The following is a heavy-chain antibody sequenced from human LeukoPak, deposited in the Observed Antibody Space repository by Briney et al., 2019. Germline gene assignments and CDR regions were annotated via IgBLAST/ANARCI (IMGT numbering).Heavy chain of an antibody. Sequence: TGGSLRLSCAASGFTVSSNYMSWVRQAPGKGLEWVSVIYGGGSKYYADSVKGRFTISRDNSKNTLYLQMNSLRAEDTAVYYCARGYSGYDPYLFDYWGQGTLVTVSS. CDR1: GFTVSSNY. CDR2: IYGGGSK. J-gene: IGHJ4*02. D-gene: IGHD5-12*01. CDR3: ARGYSGYDPYLFDY. V-gene: IGHV3-66*01.